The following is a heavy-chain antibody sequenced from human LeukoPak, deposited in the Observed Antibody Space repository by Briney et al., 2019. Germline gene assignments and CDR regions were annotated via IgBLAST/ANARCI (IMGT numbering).Heavy chain of an antibody. V-gene: IGHV3-23*01. CDR2: LIAPAGSW. D-gene: IGHD2-2*01. Sequence: GGSLRLSCAASGFTFSSYAMSWVRPAPGEGLGWVSDLIAPAGSWHYAASVTGRFTIFRHNSKNKLFLQMNSLRAEDTPIYYFAKKVGLVSAPLYYFDVWRQGTLVTVSS. CDR3: AKKVGLVSAPLYYFDV. CDR1: GFTFSSYA. J-gene: IGHJ4*02.